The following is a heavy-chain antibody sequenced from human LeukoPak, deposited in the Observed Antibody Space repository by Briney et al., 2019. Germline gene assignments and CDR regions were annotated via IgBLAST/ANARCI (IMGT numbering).Heavy chain of an antibody. D-gene: IGHD3-10*01. J-gene: IGHJ4*02. CDR2: ISTDGKST. CDR3: AGGGGFLTDC. V-gene: IGHV3-74*01. CDR1: GFTFSNYW. Sequence: GGSLRLSCVASGFTFSNYWMLWVRQAPGKGLMWVSLISTDGKSTRYAESVKGRFTISRDNAQNSLYLQMNSLRVEDTAIYYCAGGGGFLTDCWGQGTLVTVSS.